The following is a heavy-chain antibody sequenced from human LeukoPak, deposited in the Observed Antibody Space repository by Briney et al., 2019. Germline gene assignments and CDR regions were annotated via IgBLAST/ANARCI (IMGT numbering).Heavy chain of an antibody. J-gene: IGHJ3*02. V-gene: IGHV3-20*04. CDR2: INWNGGST. CDR3: ARPYDSSGYYYVGAFDI. Sequence: PGGSLRLSCAASGFTFDDYGMSWVRHAPGKGLEWVSGINWNGGSTGYADSVKGRFTISRDNAKNSLYLQMNSLRAEDTALYYCARPYDSSGYYYVGAFDIWGQGTMVTVSS. D-gene: IGHD3-22*01. CDR1: GFTFDDYG.